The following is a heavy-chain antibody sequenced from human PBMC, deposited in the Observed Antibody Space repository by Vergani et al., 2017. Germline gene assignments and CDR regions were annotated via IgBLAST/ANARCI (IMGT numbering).Heavy chain of an antibody. CDR3: ARSSSTSCYECLDFDY. Sequence: QVQLQESGPGLVKPSQTLSLTCTASGGSISSYYWSWIRQPAGKGLEWFGRIYTSGRTNYNPSLKSRVTMSVDTPKNQFSLKLSSVTAADTAVYYCARSSSTSCYECLDFDYWGQGTLVTVSS. CDR2: IYTSGRT. D-gene: IGHD2-2*01. J-gene: IGHJ4*02. V-gene: IGHV4-4*07. CDR1: GGSISSYY.